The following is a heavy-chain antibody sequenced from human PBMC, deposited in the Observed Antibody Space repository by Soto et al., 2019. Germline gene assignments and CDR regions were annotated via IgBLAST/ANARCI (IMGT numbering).Heavy chain of an antibody. Sequence: QVQLVESGGGLVQPGRPLRVPCAASGFTFSSYGMHWARQAPGKGLEWGAVISYDGNNKYYTDSVKGRFSVSRDNSKNTLFLQMDSLRAEDTALYYCAKAYAVPAATASFDYWGQGTLVTVSS. J-gene: IGHJ4*02. V-gene: IGHV3-30*18. CDR3: AKAYAVPAATASFDY. CDR1: GFTFSSYG. CDR2: ISYDGNNK. D-gene: IGHD2-2*01.